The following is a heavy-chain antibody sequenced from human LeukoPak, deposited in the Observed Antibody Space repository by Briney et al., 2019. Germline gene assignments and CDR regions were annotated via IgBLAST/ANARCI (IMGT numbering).Heavy chain of an antibody. J-gene: IGHJ3*02. D-gene: IGHD3-10*01. CDR1: GFTFSSYG. CDR2: ISGSGGST. CDR3: AKNHDYYGSGEVFDAFDI. Sequence: PGGSLRLSCAASGFTFSSYGMSWVRQAPGKGLEWVSAISGSGGSTYYADSVKGRFTISRDNSKNTLYLQMNSLRAEDTAVYYCAKNHDYYGSGEVFDAFDIWGQGTMVTVSS. V-gene: IGHV3-23*01.